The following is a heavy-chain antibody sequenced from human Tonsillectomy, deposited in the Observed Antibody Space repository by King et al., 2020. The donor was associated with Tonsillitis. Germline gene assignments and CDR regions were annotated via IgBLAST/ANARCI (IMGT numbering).Heavy chain of an antibody. Sequence: VQLVESGGGLVQPGGSLRLSCAASGFTVSSNYMSWVRQAPGKGLEWVSVIYSGGSTYYADSVKGRFTISRDNSKNTLYLQMNSRRAEDTAVYYCARDLTSGWYGGSHYYYGMDVWGQGTTVTVSS. CDR3: ARDLTSGWYGGSHYYYGMDV. J-gene: IGHJ6*02. CDR1: GFTVSSNY. V-gene: IGHV3-66*01. CDR2: IYSGGST. D-gene: IGHD6-19*01.